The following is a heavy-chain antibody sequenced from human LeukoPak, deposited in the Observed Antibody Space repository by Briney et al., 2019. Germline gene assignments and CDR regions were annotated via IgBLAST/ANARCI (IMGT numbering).Heavy chain of an antibody. CDR1: GGSISPYY. Sequence: SETLSLTCTVSGGSISPYYWSWIRQTPGKGLEWIGYTYSSGSTNYNPSLKSRVTISVDTSKNQFSLKLSSVTAADTAVYYCARGARSTYYFFDIWGQGTEVTVSS. J-gene: IGHJ3*02. D-gene: IGHD2/OR15-2a*01. CDR3: ARGARSTYYFFDI. CDR2: TYSSGST. V-gene: IGHV4-59*01.